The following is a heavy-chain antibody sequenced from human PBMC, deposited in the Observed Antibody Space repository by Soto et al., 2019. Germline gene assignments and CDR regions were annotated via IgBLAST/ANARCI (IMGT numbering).Heavy chain of an antibody. D-gene: IGHD3-22*01. J-gene: IGHJ1*01. V-gene: IGHV3-11*04. CDR3: ARDLMIAVGNAEYFQH. Sequence: QVQLVESGGGLVKPGGSLRLSCAASGFTFSDYYMSWIRQAPGKGLEWVSYISSSGSNIYYADSVKGRFTISKDNAKNSLYLQMNSLRAEDTVVYYCARDLMIAVGNAEYFQHWGQGTLGTVSS. CDR1: GFTFSDYY. CDR2: ISSSGSNI.